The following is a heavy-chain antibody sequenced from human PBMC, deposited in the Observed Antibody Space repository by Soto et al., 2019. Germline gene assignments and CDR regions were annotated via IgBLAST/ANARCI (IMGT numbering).Heavy chain of an antibody. Sequence: ASVKVSCKASGYTFTSYDINWVRQATGQGLEWMGWMNPNSGNTGYAQKFQGRVTMTRITSKSTAYLELCSLRSEYTAVYYCARGRIGGYWFDPWGQGSLVTVSS. J-gene: IGHJ5*02. D-gene: IGHD3-16*01. V-gene: IGHV1-8*01. CDR1: GYTFTSYD. CDR3: ARGRIGGYWFDP. CDR2: MNPNSGNT.